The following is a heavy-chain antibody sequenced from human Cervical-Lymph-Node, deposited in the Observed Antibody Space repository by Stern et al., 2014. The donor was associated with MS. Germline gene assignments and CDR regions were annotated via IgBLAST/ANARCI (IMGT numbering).Heavy chain of an antibody. CDR3: ARHVQGFDY. Sequence: EVQLVQSGAEVKKPGESLKISCKLSGYSFTIYYLAWVRQIPGHGLEWMGVSYPYDSETTSSQSYQGQVNISADKSITTAYQQWSSRRAADAAMYYCARHVQGFDYWGQGTLVTVSS. J-gene: IGHJ4*02. CDR2: SYPYDSET. CDR1: GYSFTIYY. V-gene: IGHV5-51*01.